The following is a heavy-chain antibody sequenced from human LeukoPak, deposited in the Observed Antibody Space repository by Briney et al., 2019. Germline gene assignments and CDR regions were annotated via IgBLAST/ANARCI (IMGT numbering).Heavy chain of an antibody. J-gene: IGHJ6*02. CDR3: ARNYYGSGSYSYYYYGMDV. V-gene: IGHV3-23*01. CDR2: ISGSGGST. CDR1: GFTFSSYA. D-gene: IGHD3-10*01. Sequence: GGSLRLSCAASGFTFSSYAMSWVRQAPGKGLEWVSAISGSGGSTCYADSVKGRFTISRDNSKNTLYLQMNSLRAEDTAVYYCARNYYGSGSYSYYYYGMDVWGQGTTVTVSS.